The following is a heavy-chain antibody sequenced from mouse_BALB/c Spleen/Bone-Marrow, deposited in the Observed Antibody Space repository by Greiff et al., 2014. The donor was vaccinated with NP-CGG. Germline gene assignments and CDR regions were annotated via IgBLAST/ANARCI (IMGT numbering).Heavy chain of an antibody. CDR1: GFTFSSFG. V-gene: IGHV5-17*02. D-gene: IGHD2-2*01. J-gene: IGHJ4*01. Sequence: SGGGLVQPGGSRKLSCAASGFTFSSFGMHWVRQAPEKGLEWVAYISSGSSTIYYADTVKGRFTISRDNPKNTLFLQMTSLRSEDTAMYYCARSPYGYDGRDYWGQGTSVTVSS. CDR2: ISSGSSTI. CDR3: ARSPYGYDGRDY.